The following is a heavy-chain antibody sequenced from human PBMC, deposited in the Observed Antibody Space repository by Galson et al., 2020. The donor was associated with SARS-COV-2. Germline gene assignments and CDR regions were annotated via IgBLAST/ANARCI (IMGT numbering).Heavy chain of an antibody. V-gene: IGHV3-7*04. Sequence: GGSLRLSCAASGFTFSSYWMSWVRQAPGKGLEWVANIKQDGSEKYYVDSVKGRFTISRDNAKNSLYLQMNSLRAEDTAVYYCARVQDYYYYYYGMDVWGQGTTVTVSS. CDR3: ARVQDYYYYYYGMDV. CDR1: GFTFSSYW. CDR2: IKQDGSEK. J-gene: IGHJ6*02.